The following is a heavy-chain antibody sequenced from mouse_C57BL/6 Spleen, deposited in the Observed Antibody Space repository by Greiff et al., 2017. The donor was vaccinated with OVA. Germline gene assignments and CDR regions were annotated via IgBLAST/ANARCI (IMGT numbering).Heavy chain of an antibody. CDR1: GYAFSSSW. CDR3: ARSGIYYFYFDY. V-gene: IGHV1-82*01. CDR2: IYPGDGDT. D-gene: IGHD1-1*01. J-gene: IGHJ2*01. Sequence: QVQLQQSGPELVKPGASVKISCKASGYAFSSSWMNWVKQRPGKGLEWIGRIYPGDGDTNYNGKFKGKATLTADKSSSTAYMQLSSLTSADSAVYFCARSGIYYFYFDYWGQGTTLTVSS.